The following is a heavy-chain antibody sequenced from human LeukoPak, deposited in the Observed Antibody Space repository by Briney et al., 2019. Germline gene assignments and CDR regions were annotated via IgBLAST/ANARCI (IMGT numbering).Heavy chain of an antibody. CDR1: GGTFSSYA. J-gene: IGHJ5*02. Sequence: SVKVSCKASGGTFSSYAISWVRQAPGQGLEWMGGIIPIFGTANYAQKFQGRVTITTDESTSTAYMELSSLRSEDTAVYYCARGNIEAVPAAMYFEFDRWGQGTLVTVS. D-gene: IGHD2-2*01. V-gene: IGHV1-69*05. CDR3: ARGNIEAVPAAMYFEFDR. CDR2: IIPIFGTA.